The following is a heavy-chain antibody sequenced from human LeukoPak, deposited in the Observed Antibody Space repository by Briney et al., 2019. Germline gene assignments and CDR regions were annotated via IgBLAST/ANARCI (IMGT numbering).Heavy chain of an antibody. J-gene: IGHJ4*02. CDR1: GFTITSYW. D-gene: IGHD1-1*01. CDR3: ARESTTFHY. CDR2: INADGGIT. V-gene: IGHV3-74*01. Sequence: PGGSLRLSCAASGFTITSYWMHWVRQVPGKGLVWVSRINADGGITNYADSVRGRFTLSRDDAKNTLYLQMNSLRAEDTGVYYCARESTTFHYWGQGTLVTVSS.